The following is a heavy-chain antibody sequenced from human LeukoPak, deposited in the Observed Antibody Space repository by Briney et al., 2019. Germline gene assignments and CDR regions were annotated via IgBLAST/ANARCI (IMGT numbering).Heavy chain of an antibody. CDR2: ISSSSKYI. CDR1: GFTFSDYS. J-gene: IGHJ1*01. D-gene: IGHD3-22*01. V-gene: IGHV3-21*01. Sequence: PGGSLRLSCAASGFTFSDYSMNWVRQAPGKGLEWVSSISSSSKYIYYADSVKGRFTISRDNAKNSLYLQMNSLRAEDTALYYCATYSSLNRREFQYWGQGTLLTVSS. CDR3: ATYSSLNRREFQY.